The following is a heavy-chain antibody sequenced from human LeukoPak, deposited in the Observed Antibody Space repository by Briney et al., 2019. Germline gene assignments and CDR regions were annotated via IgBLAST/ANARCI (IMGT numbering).Heavy chain of an antibody. Sequence: ASVKVSCKASGYTFTSYYMHWVRQAPGQGLEWMGIINPSGGSTSYAQKFQGRVTMTRETSTSTVYMELSSLRSEDTAVYYCARDFCGGDCRSYWGQGTLVTVSS. D-gene: IGHD2-21*02. CDR2: INPSGGST. J-gene: IGHJ4*02. V-gene: IGHV1-46*01. CDR1: GYTFTSYY. CDR3: ARDFCGGDCRSY.